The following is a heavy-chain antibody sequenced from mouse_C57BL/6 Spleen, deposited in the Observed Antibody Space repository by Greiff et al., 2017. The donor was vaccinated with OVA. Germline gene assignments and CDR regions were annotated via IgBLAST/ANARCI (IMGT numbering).Heavy chain of an antibody. Sequence: EVKLMESGGGLVKPGGSLKLSCAASGFTFSDYGMHWVRQAPEKGLEWVAYLSSGSSTIYYADTVKGRFTISRDNAKNTLFLQMTSLRSEDTAMYYCANYYGSSYGYYAMDYWGQGTSVTVSS. CDR2: LSSGSSTI. CDR3: ANYYGSSYGYYAMDY. V-gene: IGHV5-17*01. CDR1: GFTFSDYG. D-gene: IGHD1-1*01. J-gene: IGHJ4*01.